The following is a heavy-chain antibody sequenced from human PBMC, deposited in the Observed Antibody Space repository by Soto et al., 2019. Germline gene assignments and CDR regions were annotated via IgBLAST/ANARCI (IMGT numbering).Heavy chain of an antibody. J-gene: IGHJ4*02. CDR2: IWYDGSNK. V-gene: IGHV3-33*01. Sequence: QVQLVESGGGVVQPGRSLRLSCAASGFTFSSYGMHWVRQAPGKGLEWVAVIWYDGSNKYYADSVKGRFTISRDNSKNTLYLQMNSLRAEDTAVYYCARDLGQRCPGFCYFDYWGQGTLVTVSS. CDR3: ARDLGQRCPGFCYFDY. D-gene: IGHD4-17*01. CDR1: GFTFSSYG.